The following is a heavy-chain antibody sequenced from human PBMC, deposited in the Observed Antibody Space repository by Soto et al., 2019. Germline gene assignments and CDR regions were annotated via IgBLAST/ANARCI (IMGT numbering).Heavy chain of an antibody. J-gene: IGHJ2*01. Sequence: GGSLRLSCAASGFTFSSYEMNWVRQAPGKGLEWVSYISSSGSTIYYADSVKGRFTISRDNAKNSLYLQMNSLRAEDTAVYYCARDATDSSSWYTWYFDLWGRDTLVTVSS. CDR2: ISSSGSTI. V-gene: IGHV3-48*03. CDR1: GFTFSSYE. D-gene: IGHD6-13*01. CDR3: ARDATDSSSWYTWYFDL.